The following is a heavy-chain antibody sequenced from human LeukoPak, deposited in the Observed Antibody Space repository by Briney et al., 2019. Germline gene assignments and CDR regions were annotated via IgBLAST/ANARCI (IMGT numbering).Heavy chain of an antibody. D-gene: IGHD5-18*01. CDR3: ARDRGYSYAHPLDY. V-gene: IGHV3-33*01. J-gene: IGHJ4*02. Sequence: GGSLRLSCAASGFTFSSYGMHWVRQAPGNGLEWVALIWYDGSNKYYADSVKGRFTISRDNSKNTLYLQMNSLRAEDTAVYYCARDRGYSYAHPLDYWGQGTLVTVSS. CDR2: IWYDGSNK. CDR1: GFTFSSYG.